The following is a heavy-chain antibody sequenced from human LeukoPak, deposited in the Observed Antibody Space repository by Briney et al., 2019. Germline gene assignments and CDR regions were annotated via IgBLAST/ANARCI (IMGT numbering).Heavy chain of an antibody. CDR2: IWYDGSNK. J-gene: IGHJ4*02. CDR1: GFTFSSYG. D-gene: IGHD3-3*01. Sequence: GGSLRLSCAASGFTFSSYGMHWVRQAPGKGLEWVAVIWYDGSNKYYADSVKGRFTISRDNSKNTLYLQMNSLRAEDTAVYYCARDTPAYYDFWSGYYYLPILDYWGQGTLVTVSS. CDR3: ARDTPAYYDFWSGYYYLPILDY. V-gene: IGHV3-33*01.